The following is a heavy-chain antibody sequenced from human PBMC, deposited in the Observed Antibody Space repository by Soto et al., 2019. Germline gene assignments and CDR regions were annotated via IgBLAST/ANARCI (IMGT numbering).Heavy chain of an antibody. Sequence: QAQLVQSGAEVKKPGASVKVSCKASGYTLSTYDINWVRQAAGRGLEWMGGMDSYTGNTGYAQEFRGRLIMTRDTSINAAYMELSSLQSEDTAVYFCATGSQTLDYWGQGTLVTVSS. CDR3: ATGSQTLDY. CDR1: GYTLSTYD. V-gene: IGHV1-8*01. J-gene: IGHJ4*02. CDR2: MDSYTGNT.